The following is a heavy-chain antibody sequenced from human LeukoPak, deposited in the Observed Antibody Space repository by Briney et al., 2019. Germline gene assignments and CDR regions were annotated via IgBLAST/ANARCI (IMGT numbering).Heavy chain of an antibody. J-gene: IGHJ4*02. CDR1: GGSISSSSYY. CDR2: IYYSGST. D-gene: IGHD3-16*01. Sequence: PSETLSLTCTVSGGSISSSSYYWGWIRQPPGKGLEWIGSIYYSGSTYYNPSLKSRVTISVDTSKNQFSLRLSSVTAADTAVYYCARDRSYVDYWGQGTLVTVSS. V-gene: IGHV4-39*07. CDR3: ARDRSYVDY.